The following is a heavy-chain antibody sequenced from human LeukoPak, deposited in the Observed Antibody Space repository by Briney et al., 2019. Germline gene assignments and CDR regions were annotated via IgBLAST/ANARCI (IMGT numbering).Heavy chain of an antibody. CDR1: GFTFSSYW. V-gene: IGHV3-7*01. Sequence: GGSLRLSCAASGFTFSSYWMNWLRQAPGKGLEWVANINQDGTEKYYVDSVRGRFTISRDNAKNSLYLQMNSLRAEDTAVYYCARDVLAGTFDCGGQGTLVTVS. D-gene: IGHD6-19*01. CDR3: ARDVLAGTFDC. J-gene: IGHJ4*02. CDR2: INQDGTEK.